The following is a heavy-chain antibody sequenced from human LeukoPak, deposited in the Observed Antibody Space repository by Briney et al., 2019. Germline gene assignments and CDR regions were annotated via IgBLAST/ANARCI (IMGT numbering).Heavy chain of an antibody. J-gene: IGHJ4*02. Sequence: PGGSLRLSCAASGFTFSSYAMHWVRQAPGKGLEWVSYISSSGSTIYYADSVKGRFTISRDNAKNSLYLQMNSLRAEDTAVYYCARDRGGSYSAIDYWGQGTLVTVSS. V-gene: IGHV3-48*04. CDR3: ARDRGGSYSAIDY. CDR1: GFTFSSYA. D-gene: IGHD1-26*01. CDR2: ISSSGSTI.